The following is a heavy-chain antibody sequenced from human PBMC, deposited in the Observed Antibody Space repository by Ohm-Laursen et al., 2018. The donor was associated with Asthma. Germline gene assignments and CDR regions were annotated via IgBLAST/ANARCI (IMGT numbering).Heavy chain of an antibody. J-gene: IGHJ4*02. V-gene: IGHV3-21*01. CDR3: ARDPNLDTAMAPYFDY. CDR2: ISSSSSYI. CDR1: GFTFSSYS. D-gene: IGHD5-18*01. Sequence: SLRLSCTASGFTFSSYSMNWVRQAPGKGLEWVSSISSSSSYIYYADSVKGRFTISRDNAKNSLYLQMNSLRAEDTAVYYCARDPNLDTAMAPYFDYWGQGTLVTASS.